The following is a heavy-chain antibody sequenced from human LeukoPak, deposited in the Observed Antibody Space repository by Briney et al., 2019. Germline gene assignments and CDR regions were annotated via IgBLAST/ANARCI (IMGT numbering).Heavy chain of an antibody. CDR3: ARLVTGFCSGDRCYSGHYYFYMDV. J-gene: IGHJ6*03. CDR1: RGSISSSDYY. V-gene: IGHV4-39*01. CDR2: IYYSGSA. Sequence: PSETLSLTCTVSRGSISSSDYYWGWIRQSPGRGLEWIGRIYYSGSAYYSPSLKSRVTISVDTSKSQFSLRLGSVTAADTSIYYCARLVTGFCSGDRCYSGHYYFYMDVWAKGTTVTVSS. D-gene: IGHD2-15*01.